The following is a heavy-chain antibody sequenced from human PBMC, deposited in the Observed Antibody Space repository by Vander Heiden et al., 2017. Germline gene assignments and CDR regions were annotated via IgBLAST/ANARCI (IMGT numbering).Heavy chain of an antibody. D-gene: IGHD4-17*01. V-gene: IGHV3-74*01. CDR1: GYTFSICW. J-gene: IGHJ4*02. CDR3: ARVVYGGNLRAVDY. Sequence: DVQLVETGGGLVQPGGYMRLTCAACGYTFSICWMHWVRQAPGKGLVWVSRINIDGSSTNYADSVKGRFTISRDNAKNTLYLQMDSLRAEDTAVYYCARVVYGGNLRAVDYWGQGTLVTVSS. CDR2: INIDGSST.